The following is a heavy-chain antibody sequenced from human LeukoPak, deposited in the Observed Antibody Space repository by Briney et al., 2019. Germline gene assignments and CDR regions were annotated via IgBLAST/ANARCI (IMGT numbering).Heavy chain of an antibody. D-gene: IGHD6-13*01. J-gene: IGHJ4*02. CDR3: ARKPAPGSQHFDY. Sequence: GGSLRLSCAASGITFTDHYMNWVRQAPGKGLEWVSYISSSGSTIYYADSVKGRFTISRDNAKNSLNLQINSLRAEDTAVYYCARKPAPGSQHFDYWGQGTLVTVSS. CDR1: GITFTDHY. V-gene: IGHV3-11*04. CDR2: ISSSGSTI.